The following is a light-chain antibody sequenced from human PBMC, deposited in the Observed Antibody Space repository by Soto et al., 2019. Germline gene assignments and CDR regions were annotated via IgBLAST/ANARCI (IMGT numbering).Light chain of an antibody. V-gene: IGKV1-39*01. CDR3: QQSDSTPYT. CDR2: DAS. CDR1: QTISTY. Sequence: DIQMTQSPSSLSASVGDRVTITCRASQTISTYLNWYQQKPGQAPRLLIYDASSLLSGVPSRFSGSGSGTDFTLTIASLQPEYFSTYYCQQSDSTPYTFGQGTKVEI. J-gene: IGKJ2*01.